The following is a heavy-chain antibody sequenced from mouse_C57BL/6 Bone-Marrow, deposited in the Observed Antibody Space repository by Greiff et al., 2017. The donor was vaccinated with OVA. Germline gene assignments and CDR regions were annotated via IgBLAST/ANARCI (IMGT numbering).Heavy chain of an antibody. CDR1: GFTFSDYY. Sequence: EVQLVESEGGLVQPGSSMKLSCTASGFTFSDYYMAWVRQVPEKGLEWVANINYDGSSTYYMDTLKSRFIISRDNAKNILYLQMCSLKSEYTATYYCARAFYSNYFDYWGQGTTLTVSS. CDR2: INYDGSST. J-gene: IGHJ2*01. V-gene: IGHV5-16*01. CDR3: ARAFYSNYFDY. D-gene: IGHD2-5*01.